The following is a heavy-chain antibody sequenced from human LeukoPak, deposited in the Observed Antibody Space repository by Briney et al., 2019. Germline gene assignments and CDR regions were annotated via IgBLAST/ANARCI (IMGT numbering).Heavy chain of an antibody. CDR3: ARAESRYSYGSHDAFDI. V-gene: IGHV3-11*04. CDR1: GFTFSDYY. Sequence: PGGSLRLTCAASGFTFSDYYMSWIRQAPGKGLEWVSYSSNSGSTIYYADSVKGRFTISRDNAKNSLYLQMNSLRAEDTAVYYCARAESRYSYGSHDAFDIWGQGTMVTVSS. CDR2: SSNSGSTI. J-gene: IGHJ3*02. D-gene: IGHD5-18*01.